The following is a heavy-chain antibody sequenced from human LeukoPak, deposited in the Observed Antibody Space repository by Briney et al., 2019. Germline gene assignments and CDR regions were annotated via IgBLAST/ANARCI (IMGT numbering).Heavy chain of an antibody. Sequence: SETLSLTCAVYGGSFSGYYWSWIRQPPGKGLEWIGEINHSGSTNYNPSLKCRVTISVDTSKNQFSLKLSSVTAADTAVYYCARALYYYDSSGYSHWGQGTLVTVSS. D-gene: IGHD3-22*01. CDR1: GGSFSGYY. J-gene: IGHJ4*02. CDR2: INHSGST. V-gene: IGHV4-34*01. CDR3: ARALYYYDSSGYSH.